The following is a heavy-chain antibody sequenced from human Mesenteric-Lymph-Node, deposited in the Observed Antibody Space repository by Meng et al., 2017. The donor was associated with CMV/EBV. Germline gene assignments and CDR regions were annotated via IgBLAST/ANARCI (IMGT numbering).Heavy chain of an antibody. D-gene: IGHD3-3*01. J-gene: IGHJ2*01. V-gene: IGHV1-2*02. CDR3: ARSYDLQGWYFDL. CDR2: INPDTGGT. CDR1: GYTFTGYY. Sequence: ASVKVSCKASGYTFTGYYIQWVRQAPGQGLEWMGWINPDTGGTNCAQKFQGRVTMTRDTSISTAYMEVSSLRSDDTAIYYCARSYDLQGWYFDLWGRGTLVTVSS.